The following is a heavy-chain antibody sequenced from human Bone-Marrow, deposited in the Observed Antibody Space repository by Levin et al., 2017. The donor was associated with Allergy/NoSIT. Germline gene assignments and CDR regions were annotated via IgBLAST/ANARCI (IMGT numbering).Heavy chain of an antibody. CDR3: ARQPEYSSSEPSLRYWYFDR. D-gene: IGHD6-6*01. V-gene: IGHV3-21*01. J-gene: IGHJ2*01. CDR2: ISSSSSYI. Sequence: LSLTCAASGFTFSSYSMNWVRQAPGKGLEWVSSISSSSSYIYYADSVKGRFTISRDNAKNSLYLQMNSLRAEDTAVYYCARQPEYSSSEPSLRYWYFDRWGRGTLVTVSS. CDR1: GFTFSSYS.